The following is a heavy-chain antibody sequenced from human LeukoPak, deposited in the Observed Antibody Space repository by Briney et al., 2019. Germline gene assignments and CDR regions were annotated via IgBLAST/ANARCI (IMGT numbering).Heavy chain of an antibody. CDR2: IIPILGIA. J-gene: IGHJ4*02. CDR1: GGTFSSYA. V-gene: IGHV1-69*04. Sequence: SVKVSCKASGGTFSSYAISWVRQAPGQGLEWMGRIIPILGIANYAQKLQGRVTMTTDTSTSTAYMELRSLRSDDTAVYYCARTSKLSGSPIGDYWGQGTLVTVSS. D-gene: IGHD1-26*01. CDR3: ARTSKLSGSPIGDY.